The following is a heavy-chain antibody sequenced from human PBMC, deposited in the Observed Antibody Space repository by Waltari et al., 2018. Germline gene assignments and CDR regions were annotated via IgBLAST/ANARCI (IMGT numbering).Heavy chain of an antibody. Sequence: QVRLQESGPRLVKPSETLSLTCTVSGASISGDDYWAWIRQPPGKGLEWIGSVYHYGGTCHNPAHNPSLKGRVTISMDTSKNQFSLNLTSVTAADTAVYYCARDIRGYYYGLDVWGQGATVTVSS. V-gene: IGHV4-38-2*02. D-gene: IGHD2-21*01. CDR2: VYHYGGT. CDR3: ARDIRGYYYGLDV. CDR1: GASISGDDY. J-gene: IGHJ6*02.